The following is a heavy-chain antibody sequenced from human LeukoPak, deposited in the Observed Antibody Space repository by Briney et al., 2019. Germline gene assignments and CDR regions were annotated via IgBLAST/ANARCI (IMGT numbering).Heavy chain of an antibody. D-gene: IGHD7-27*01. J-gene: IGHJ4*02. CDR3: ARVSRAGDWDYFDY. CDR2: IYSGGST. Sequence: GGSLRLSCATSGFTVSSNYMSWVRQAPGKGLEWVSVIYSGGSTYYADSVKGRFTISRDNSKNTLYLQMNSLRAEDTAVYYCARVSRAGDWDYFDYWGQGTLVTVSS. V-gene: IGHV3-53*01. CDR1: GFTVSSNY.